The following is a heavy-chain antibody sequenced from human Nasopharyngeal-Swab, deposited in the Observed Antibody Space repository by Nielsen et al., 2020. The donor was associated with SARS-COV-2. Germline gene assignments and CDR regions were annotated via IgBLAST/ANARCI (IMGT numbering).Heavy chain of an antibody. CDR3: ARDRCKGCRGPGDY. J-gene: IGHJ4*02. CDR2: IYSGGSST. V-gene: IGHV3-23*03. D-gene: IGHD3-10*01. Sequence: WIRQPPGKGLEWVSVIYSGGSSTYYADSVKGRFTISRDNSKNTLYLQMNSLRAEDTAVYYCARDRCKGCRGPGDYWGQGTLVTVSS.